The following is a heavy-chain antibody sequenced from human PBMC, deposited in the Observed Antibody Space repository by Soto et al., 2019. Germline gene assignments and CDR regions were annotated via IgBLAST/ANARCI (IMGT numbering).Heavy chain of an antibody. Sequence: QVHLVQSGAEVKKPGASVKVSCKASGYTFTSYGITWVRQAPGQGLEWMGWISAHNGNTNYAQKLQGRVIVTRDTSTRTAYMVQWSVISDDADVYYCARGWYGDYWGQGALVTVSS. D-gene: IGHD2-15*01. CDR2: ISAHNGNT. V-gene: IGHV1-18*01. CDR1: GYTFTSYG. CDR3: ARGWYGDY. J-gene: IGHJ4*02.